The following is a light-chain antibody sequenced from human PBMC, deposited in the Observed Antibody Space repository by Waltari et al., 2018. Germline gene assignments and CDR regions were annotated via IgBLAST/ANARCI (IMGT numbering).Light chain of an antibody. V-gene: IGKV1-5*03. CDR3: QQYRIFPLT. CDR2: KTS. Sequence: DTQMTQSPSTLSASVGDRVTITCRASQTVYSWLAWYQQKPGRAPSLLISKTSGLESGVPSRFSGSGSGTDFTLTITSLQPDDSATYYCQQYRIFPLTFGGGTKVEV. CDR1: QTVYSW. J-gene: IGKJ4*01.